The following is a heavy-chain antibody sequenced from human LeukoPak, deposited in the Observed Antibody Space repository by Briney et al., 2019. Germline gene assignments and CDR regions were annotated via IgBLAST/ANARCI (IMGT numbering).Heavy chain of an antibody. Sequence: SGTLSLTCAVSGGSISSSNWWRSVRQPPGKVLEWIGENYNSGTTNYNPSLKSRVTISVDKSKNQFSLKLSSVTAADTAVYYCASFGPMLGYCSSTSCQGYWGQGTLVTVAS. CDR1: GGSISSSNW. CDR2: NYNSGTT. V-gene: IGHV4-4*02. D-gene: IGHD2-2*01. J-gene: IGHJ4*02. CDR3: ASFGPMLGYCSSTSCQGY.